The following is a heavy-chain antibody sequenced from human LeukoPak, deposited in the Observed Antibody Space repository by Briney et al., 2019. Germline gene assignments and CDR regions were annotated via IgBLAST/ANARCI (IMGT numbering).Heavy chain of an antibody. V-gene: IGHV4-59*08. CDR1: GVSISSYY. Sequence: PSETLSLTCTVSGVSISSYYWSWIRQSPGKGLEWIGYMYNSGSTTYIPSLKSRVTISVDTSKNQFSLKLNSVTAADTAVYYCARRYGPGTGDRFDYWGQGTLVTVSS. J-gene: IGHJ4*02. CDR2: MYNSGST. CDR3: ARRYGPGTGDRFDY. D-gene: IGHD3-10*01.